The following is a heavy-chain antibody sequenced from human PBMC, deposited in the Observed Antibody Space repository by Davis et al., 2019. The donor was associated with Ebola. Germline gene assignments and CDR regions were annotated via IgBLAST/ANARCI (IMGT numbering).Heavy chain of an antibody. CDR3: ANSAGYSSSSSYYYYGMDV. CDR1: VCTFSSYT. D-gene: IGHD6-6*01. J-gene: IGHJ6*02. Sequence: SSVTVPCMASVCTFSSYTIIWVRQAPGQGLEWMGRIIPILGIANYAQKFQGRVTITADKSTSTAYMELSSLRSEDTAVYYCANSAGYSSSSSYYYYGMDVWGQGTTVTVSS. V-gene: IGHV1-69*02. CDR2: IIPILGIA.